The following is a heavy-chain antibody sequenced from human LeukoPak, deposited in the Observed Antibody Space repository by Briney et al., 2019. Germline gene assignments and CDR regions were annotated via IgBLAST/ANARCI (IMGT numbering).Heavy chain of an antibody. Sequence: GGSLRLSCAASGFTFSSYNMNWVRQAPGKGLEWVAVISYDGSNKFYADSVRGRSTISRDNSKNTLFLQMNSLRPEDTAVYYCARGPDYDILADYFDYWGQGTLVTVSS. D-gene: IGHD3-9*01. CDR2: ISYDGSNK. CDR1: GFTFSSYN. J-gene: IGHJ4*02. V-gene: IGHV3-30*03. CDR3: ARGPDYDILADYFDY.